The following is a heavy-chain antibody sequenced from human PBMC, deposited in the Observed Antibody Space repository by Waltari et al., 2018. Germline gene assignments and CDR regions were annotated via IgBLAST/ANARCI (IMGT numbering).Heavy chain of an antibody. V-gene: IGHV4-38-2*01. CDR3: ARCPEEVLFSSSWYYFDY. J-gene: IGHJ4*02. CDR2: IYHSGST. Sequence: QVQLQESGPGLVKPSATLSLTCAVSGYSISSGYYWGWLRQPPGKGLEWIGSIYHSGSTYYNPSLKSRVTISVDTSKNQFSLKLSSVTAADTAVYYCARCPEEVLFSSSWYYFDYWGQGTLVTVSS. D-gene: IGHD6-13*01. CDR1: GYSISSGYY.